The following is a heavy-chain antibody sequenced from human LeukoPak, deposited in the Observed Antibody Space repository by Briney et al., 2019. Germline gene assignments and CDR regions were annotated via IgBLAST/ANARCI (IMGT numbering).Heavy chain of an antibody. CDR1: GFTFDDYG. CDR2: INWNWDTI. V-gene: IGHV3-20*04. CDR3: ARERATLDYYYYMDV. J-gene: IGHJ6*03. Sequence: GGSLRLSCAASGFTFDDYGMTWVRHAPGKGLEWVSGINWNWDTIRYADSVKRRFTISRDNAKHSLYLQMNSLRAEDTALYYCARERATLDYYYYMDVWGKGTTVTVSS. D-gene: IGHD5-12*01.